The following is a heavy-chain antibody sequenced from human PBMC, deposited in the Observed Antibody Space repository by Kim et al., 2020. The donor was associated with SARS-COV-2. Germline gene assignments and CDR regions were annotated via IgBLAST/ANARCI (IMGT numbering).Heavy chain of an antibody. CDR1: GFTLSGYW. V-gene: IGHV3-74*01. CDR2: MNSDGTST. J-gene: IGHJ4*02. CDR3: VRGGEVSRPSGSYGDC. Sequence: GGSLRLSCAASGFTLSGYWMLWVRQAPGKGLVWVSRMNSDGTSTAYADSVKGRFTISRDNAKNTLYLQMNSLRADDTAVYYCVRGGEVSRPSGSYGDCWGQGTLVTVPS. D-gene: IGHD3-10*01.